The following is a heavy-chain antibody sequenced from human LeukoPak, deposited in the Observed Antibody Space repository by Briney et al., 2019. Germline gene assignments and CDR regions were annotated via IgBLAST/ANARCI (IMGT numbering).Heavy chain of an antibody. CDR2: IYSGGST. CDR1: GFTVSSNY. Sequence: GGSLRLSCAASGFTVSSNYMSWVRQAPGKGLEWVSVIYSGGSTYYADAVKGRFTISRDNSKNTLYLQMNSLRAEDTAVYYCARLGRAIVVASATYYYFYMDVWGKGTTVTVSS. D-gene: IGHD2-2*01. J-gene: IGHJ6*03. V-gene: IGHV3-53*01. CDR3: ARLGRAIVVASATYYYFYMDV.